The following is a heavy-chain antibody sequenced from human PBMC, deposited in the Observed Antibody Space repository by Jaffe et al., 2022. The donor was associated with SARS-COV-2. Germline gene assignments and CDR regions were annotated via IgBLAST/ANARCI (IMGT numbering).Heavy chain of an antibody. V-gene: IGHV1-2*02. J-gene: IGHJ6*02. CDR1: GYSFTDYY. CDR2: IYPSSGGT. D-gene: IGHD6-13*01. Sequence: QVQLVQSGAEVKKPGASVKVSCKASGYSFTDYYVHWVRQAPGQGLEWMGWIYPSSGGTKYDEQRFQGRVTMTRDTSISTAYMELSSLTSDDTAVYFCARDSAAAAGLSMDVWGPGTTVTVSS. CDR3: ARDSAAAAGLSMDV.